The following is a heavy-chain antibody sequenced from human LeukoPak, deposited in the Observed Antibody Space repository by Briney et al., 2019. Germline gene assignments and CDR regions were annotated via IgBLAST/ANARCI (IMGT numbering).Heavy chain of an antibody. D-gene: IGHD1-26*01. J-gene: IGHJ4*02. CDR3: AREGPSGIDY. Sequence: PSETLSLTCTVSGGSISSYYWSWIRQPPGKGLEWIGYIYYSGSTNYNPSLKSRVTISVDTSKNQFSLNLSSVTAADTAVYYCAREGPSGIDYWGQGTLVTVSS. CDR2: IYYSGST. CDR1: GGSISSYY. V-gene: IGHV4-59*01.